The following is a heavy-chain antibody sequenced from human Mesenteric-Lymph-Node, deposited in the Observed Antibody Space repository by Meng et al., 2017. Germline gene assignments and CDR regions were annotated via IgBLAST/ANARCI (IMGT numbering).Heavy chain of an antibody. CDR1: GFTVSTLT. CDR3: ARQTAVAGTDC. J-gene: IGHJ4*02. CDR2: ISSSGNYI. D-gene: IGHD6-19*01. V-gene: IGHV3-21*01. Sequence: WAGSGFTVSTLTMNWVRQAPGKGLEWGSSISSSGNYIYYADSVKGRFTIPRDNAKNSLYLQLSSLRAEDTAVYYCARQTAVAGTDCWGQGTLVTVSS.